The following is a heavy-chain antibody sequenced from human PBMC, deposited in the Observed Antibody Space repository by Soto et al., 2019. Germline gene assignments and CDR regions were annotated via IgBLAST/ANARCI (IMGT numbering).Heavy chain of an antibody. CDR3: ARQEAVAGTPFDS. Sequence: QVHLQESGPGLVKPSETLSLTCTVSGGSIGGYYWNWFRQPPGKGLEWLGYIYFSGSTHYNPSLKTRLTISVDTSKKQFSLNLRSVTAADTAVYYCARQEAVAGTPFDSWGQGTLVSVSS. V-gene: IGHV4-59*01. CDR2: IYFSGST. J-gene: IGHJ4*02. D-gene: IGHD6-19*01. CDR1: GGSIGGYY.